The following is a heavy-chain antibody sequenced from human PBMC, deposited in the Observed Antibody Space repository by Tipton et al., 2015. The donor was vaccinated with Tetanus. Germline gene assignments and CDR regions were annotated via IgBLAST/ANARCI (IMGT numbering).Heavy chain of an antibody. CDR1: GGSVSSGSYY. Sequence: TLSLTCTVSGGSVSSGSYYWSWVRQPPGKGLEYIGYILYKGGTNYNPSLKSRVIISADASKNQFSLKLSSVTAADTAVYYCARIHDFWSGYFDIWGQGTLVSVSS. J-gene: IGHJ4*02. V-gene: IGHV4-61*01. CDR2: ILYKGGT. D-gene: IGHD3-3*01. CDR3: ARIHDFWSGYFDI.